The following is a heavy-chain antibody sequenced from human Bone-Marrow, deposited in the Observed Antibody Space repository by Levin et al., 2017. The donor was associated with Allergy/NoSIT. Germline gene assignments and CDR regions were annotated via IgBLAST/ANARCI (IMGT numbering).Heavy chain of an antibody. CDR3: ARDVTGSYDF. Sequence: AGGSLRLSCAASGFTLSGYGIHWVRQAPVKGLEWVAVISHDENFKSYADSVKGRFTISRDSSSNTLYLQMNNLRDEDTATYYCARDVTGSYDFWGQGTLVTVSS. CDR1: GFTLSGYG. CDR2: ISHDENFK. J-gene: IGHJ4*02. V-gene: IGHV3-33*05. D-gene: IGHD1-26*01.